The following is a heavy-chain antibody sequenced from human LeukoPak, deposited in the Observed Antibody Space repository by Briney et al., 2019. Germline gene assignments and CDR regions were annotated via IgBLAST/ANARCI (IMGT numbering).Heavy chain of an antibody. D-gene: IGHD1-26*01. V-gene: IGHV4-34*01. CDR2: IDHSGST. Sequence: PSETLSLTCAVYGGSFSGYYWSWIRQPPGKGLEWIGEIDHSGSTNYNPSLKSRVTISVDTSKNQFSLKLSSVTAADTAVYYCARGRTGLGSYRYNWFDPWGQGTLVTVSS. CDR3: ARGRTGLGSYRYNWFDP. CDR1: GGSFSGYY. J-gene: IGHJ5*02.